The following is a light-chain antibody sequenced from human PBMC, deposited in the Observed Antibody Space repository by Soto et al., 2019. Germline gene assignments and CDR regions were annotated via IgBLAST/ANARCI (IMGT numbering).Light chain of an antibody. CDR3: TSYTSSNTLV. J-gene: IGLJ2*01. CDR1: SSDVGGYKY. V-gene: IGLV2-14*03. Sequence: QSVLTQPASVSGSPGQSITISCTGTSSDVGGYKYVSWYQHHPGKAPKLMIFDVTDRPSGVSDRFSGSKSGSTASLTISGLQAEDEADYYCTSYTSSNTLVFGGGTKLTVL. CDR2: DVT.